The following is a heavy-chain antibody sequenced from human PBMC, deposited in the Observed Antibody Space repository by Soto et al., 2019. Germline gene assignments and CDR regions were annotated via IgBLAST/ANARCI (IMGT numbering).Heavy chain of an antibody. J-gene: IGHJ4*02. D-gene: IGHD3-16*01. V-gene: IGHV4-39*01. CDR2: IYYSGST. CDR1: GGSISSSSYY. CDR3: AGGGSEWGEADY. Sequence: QLQLQESGPGLVKPSETLSLTCTVSGGSISSSSYYWGWIRQPPGKGLEWIGSIYYSGSTYYNPSLKSRLTISVDTSKNQFSAKLRSVPAADTAVYYCAGGGSEWGEADYWGQGTLVTVSS.